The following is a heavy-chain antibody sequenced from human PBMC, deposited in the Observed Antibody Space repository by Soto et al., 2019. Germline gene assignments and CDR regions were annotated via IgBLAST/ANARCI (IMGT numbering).Heavy chain of an antibody. CDR3: ARGQSGYSSGWSPNDY. CDR2: MNPNSGDT. J-gene: IGHJ4*02. V-gene: IGHV1-8*01. D-gene: IGHD6-19*01. Sequence: QVQLVQSGAEVKKPGASVKVSCKASGSTFTSYEINWVRQATGQGLEWMGWMNPNSGDTGYAQKFQGRVTMTRDTSIGTAYMELTSLRSEDTAVYYCARGQSGYSSGWSPNDYWGQGTLVTVSS. CDR1: GSTFTSYE.